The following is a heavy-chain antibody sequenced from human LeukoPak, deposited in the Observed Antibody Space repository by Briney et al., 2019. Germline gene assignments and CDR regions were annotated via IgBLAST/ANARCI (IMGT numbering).Heavy chain of an antibody. D-gene: IGHD6-19*01. Sequence: SETLSLTCIVCGGSLSTYSGSWMRQPAGKGLEWVGRIYRSGNTNYNPSLKSRVTMSVDTSKNQFSLKLTSVTAADMAGHYFAMGDSSQGMGGTFYYWGQGTQVTVSS. CDR3: AMGDSSQGMGGTFYY. CDR2: IYRSGNT. V-gene: IGHV4-4*07. CDR1: GGSLSTYS. J-gene: IGHJ4*02.